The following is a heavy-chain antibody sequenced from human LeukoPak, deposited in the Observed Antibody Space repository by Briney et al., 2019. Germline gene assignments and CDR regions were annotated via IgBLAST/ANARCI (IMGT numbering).Heavy chain of an antibody. CDR1: GFTVSSNY. D-gene: IGHD2-15*01. CDR3: ARLYCSGGSCYADGFDI. Sequence: GGSLRLSCAASGFTVSSNYMSWVRQAPGKGLEWVSVTYRGGSTYYADSVKGRFTISRDNSKNTLYLQMNSLRAEDTAVYYCARLYCSGGSCYADGFDIWGQGTMVTVSS. CDR2: TYRGGST. V-gene: IGHV3-53*01. J-gene: IGHJ3*02.